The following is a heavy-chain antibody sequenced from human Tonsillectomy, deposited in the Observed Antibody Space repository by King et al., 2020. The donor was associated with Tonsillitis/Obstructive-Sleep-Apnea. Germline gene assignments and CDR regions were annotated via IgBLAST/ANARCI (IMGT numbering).Heavy chain of an antibody. CDR1: GFIFSSYS. D-gene: IGHD6-6*01. Sequence: QLVQSGGGVVQPGRSLRLSCAASGFIFSSYSMHWVRQAPGKGLEWVASISYDGSNKDYRDSVKGRFTISRDNSKNMVYLQMNSLRAEDTAVYYCARGRSPRPTTPQHYWGQGTLVTVSS. CDR2: ISYDGSNK. J-gene: IGHJ4*02. V-gene: IGHV3-30*04. CDR3: ARGRSPRPTTPQHY.